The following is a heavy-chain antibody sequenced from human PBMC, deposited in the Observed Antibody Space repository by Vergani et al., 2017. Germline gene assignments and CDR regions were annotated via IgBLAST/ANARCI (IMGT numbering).Heavy chain of an antibody. CDR3: VKDAGSYENFFDS. CDR2: LTGGGGST. Sequence: EVQFLDSGGSLKKPRGSVRISCAASGFTFSIYAIHWVRQAPGKGLEYVSVLTGGGGSTYYADSFKGRFIISRDNSRDTLYLQMNSLRPEDTATYYCVKDAGSYENFFDSWGQGTLVTVSS. J-gene: IGHJ4*02. D-gene: IGHD1-26*01. CDR1: GFTFSIYA. V-gene: IGHV3-23*01.